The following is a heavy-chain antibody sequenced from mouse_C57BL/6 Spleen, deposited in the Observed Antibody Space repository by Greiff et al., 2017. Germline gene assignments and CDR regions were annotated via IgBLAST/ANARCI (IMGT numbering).Heavy chain of an antibody. V-gene: IGHV1-4*01. CDR2: INPSSGYT. CDR1: GYTFTSYT. CDR3: ARSPHDGTPPYYAMDY. D-gene: IGHD2-3*01. Sequence: VQLQQSGAELARPGASVKMSCKASGYTFTSYTMHWVKQRPGQGLEWIGYINPSSGYTKYNQKFKDKATLTADKSSSTAYMQLSSLTSEDTAVYYGARSPHDGTPPYYAMDYWGQGTSVTVSS. J-gene: IGHJ4*01.